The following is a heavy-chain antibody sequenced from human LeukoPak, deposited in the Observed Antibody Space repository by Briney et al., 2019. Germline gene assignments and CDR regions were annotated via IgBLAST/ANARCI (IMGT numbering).Heavy chain of an antibody. Sequence: ASVKVSCKASGYTFTSYGISWVRQAPGQGLEWMGWISAYNGNTNYAQKLQGRVTMTTDTSTSTAYMELRSLRSDDTAVYYCAVGGHNYYDSSGYPFDYWGQGTLVTVSS. CDR2: ISAYNGNT. J-gene: IGHJ4*02. CDR1: GYTFTSYG. V-gene: IGHV1-18*01. CDR3: AVGGHNYYDSSGYPFDY. D-gene: IGHD3-22*01.